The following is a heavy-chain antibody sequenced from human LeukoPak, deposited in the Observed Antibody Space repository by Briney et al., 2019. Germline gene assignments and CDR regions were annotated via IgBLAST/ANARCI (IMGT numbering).Heavy chain of an antibody. J-gene: IGHJ4*02. Sequence: GGSLRLSCAASVYTLRSYWMSWARQAPGKGLEGVANIKQYGREKYYVDSEKGRFTISRDNAKNSLYLQMNSVRAETTARYYCARDPSGSAPSGYFDYWGQGTLVTVSS. V-gene: IGHV3-7*01. D-gene: IGHD1-26*01. CDR3: ARDPSGSAPSGYFDY. CDR1: VYTLRSYW. CDR2: IKQYGREK.